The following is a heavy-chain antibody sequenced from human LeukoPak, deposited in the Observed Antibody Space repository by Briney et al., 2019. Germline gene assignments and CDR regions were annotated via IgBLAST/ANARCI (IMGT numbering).Heavy chain of an antibody. CDR3: ARPRDPYSSSWFVY. D-gene: IGHD6-13*01. CDR2: INPNSGGT. J-gene: IGHJ4*02. CDR1: GYTFTGYY. Sequence: ASVKVSCKASGYTFTGYYMHWVRQAPGQGLEWMGWINPNSGGTNYAQKFQGRVTITADESTSTAYMELSSLRSEDTAVYYCARPRDPYSSSWFVYWGQGTLVTVSS. V-gene: IGHV1-2*02.